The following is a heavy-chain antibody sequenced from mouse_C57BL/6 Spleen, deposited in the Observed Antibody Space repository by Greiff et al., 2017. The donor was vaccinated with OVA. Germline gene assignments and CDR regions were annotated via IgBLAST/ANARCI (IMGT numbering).Heavy chain of an antibody. J-gene: IGHJ4*01. Sequence: EVNVVESGGGLVKPGGSLKLSCAASGFTFSSYAMSWVRQTPEKRLEWVATISDGGSYTYYPDNVKGRFTISRDNAKNNLYLQMSHLKSEDTAMYYCAIITTVRDYAMDYWGQGTSVTVSS. CDR1: GFTFSSYA. CDR2: ISDGGSYT. CDR3: AIITTVRDYAMDY. D-gene: IGHD1-1*01. V-gene: IGHV5-4*03.